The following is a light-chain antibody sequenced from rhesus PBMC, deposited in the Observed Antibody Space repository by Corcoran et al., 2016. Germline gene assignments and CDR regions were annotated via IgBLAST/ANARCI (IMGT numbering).Light chain of an antibody. Sequence: DIVMTQTPLSLPVTPGEPASISCRSSQSLLHSDGYTYLDWYLQKPGQSPQLLIYLGSNRASGVPDRLSGSGSGTDVTLKISRVEAEDVGLYYCMQATQLPWTFGQGTKVEIK. CDR3: MQATQLPWT. J-gene: IGKJ1*01. CDR2: LGS. V-gene: IGKV2-78*01. CDR1: QSLLHSDGYTY.